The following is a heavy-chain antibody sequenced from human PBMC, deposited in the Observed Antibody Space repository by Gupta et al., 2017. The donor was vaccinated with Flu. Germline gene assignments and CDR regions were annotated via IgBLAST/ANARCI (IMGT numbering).Heavy chain of an antibody. Sequence: QVQLVQSGAEVKKPGASVKDSCKASGYTFPSYDINWVRQATGQGLEWMGWMNPNSGNTGYAQKFQGIVTMTRNTSISTAYMERSSLRSEDTAVYYWAIISGYVGDYWGQGTLVTVSS. D-gene: IGHD3-22*01. CDR2: MNPNSGNT. CDR3: AIISGYVGDY. V-gene: IGHV1-8*01. J-gene: IGHJ4*02. CDR1: GYTFPSYD.